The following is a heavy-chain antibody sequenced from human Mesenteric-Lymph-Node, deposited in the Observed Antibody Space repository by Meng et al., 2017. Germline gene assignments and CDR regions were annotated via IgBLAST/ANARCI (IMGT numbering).Heavy chain of an antibody. V-gene: IGHV4-4*02. Sequence: QVQLQEACPGLVTPSQTLSLTCSVSGGSISSSYWWTWVRQSPGKGLEWIGEMYHSGTTNYNPSLKSRVTISMGKSNNQLSLKLNSVTAADTAVYYCATQESRDGHNPYWGQGTLVTVSS. J-gene: IGHJ4*02. D-gene: IGHD5-24*01. CDR3: ATQESRDGHNPY. CDR1: GGSISSSYW. CDR2: MYHSGTT.